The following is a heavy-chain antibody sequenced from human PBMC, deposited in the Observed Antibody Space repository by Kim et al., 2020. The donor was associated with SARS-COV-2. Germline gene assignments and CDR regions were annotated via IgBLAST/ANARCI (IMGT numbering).Heavy chain of an antibody. V-gene: IGHV3-30-3*01. Sequence: GGSLRLSCAASGFTFSSYAMHWVRQAPGKGLEWVAVISYDGSNKYYADSVKGRFTISRDNSKNTLYLQMNSLRAEDTAVYYCASGDYGYIWGSYRATDDYWGQGTLGTVSS. CDR1: GFTFSSYA. CDR2: ISYDGSNK. CDR3: ASGDYGYIWGSYRATDDY. J-gene: IGHJ4*02. D-gene: IGHD3-16*02.